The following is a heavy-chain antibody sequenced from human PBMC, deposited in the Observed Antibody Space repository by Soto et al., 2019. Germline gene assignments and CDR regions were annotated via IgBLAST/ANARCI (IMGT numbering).Heavy chain of an antibody. V-gene: IGHV4-30-2*01. CDR3: ARGMVRGVPRYYFDY. J-gene: IGHJ4*02. CDR1: GGSISSGGYS. CDR2: IYHSGST. Sequence: SETLSLTCAVSGGSISSGGYSWSWIRQPPGKGLEWIGYIYHSGSTYYNPSLKSRVTISVDRSKNQFSLKLSSVTAADTAVYYCARGMVRGVPRYYFDYWGQGTLVTVSS. D-gene: IGHD3-10*01.